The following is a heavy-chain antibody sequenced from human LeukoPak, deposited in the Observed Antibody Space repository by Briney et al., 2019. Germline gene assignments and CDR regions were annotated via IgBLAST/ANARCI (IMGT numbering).Heavy chain of an antibody. Sequence: PSETLSLTCAVYGGSFSGYYWNWIRQPPGEGLEWIGKINHSGSTNYNPSLKSRVTISVDTSKNQFSLKVNSVTAADTAVYYCARRSGAADGYNYDYYYYMDVWGRGTTVTVSS. D-gene: IGHD5-24*01. CDR1: GGSFSGYY. CDR3: ARRSGAADGYNYDYYYYMDV. CDR2: INHSGST. V-gene: IGHV4-34*01. J-gene: IGHJ6*03.